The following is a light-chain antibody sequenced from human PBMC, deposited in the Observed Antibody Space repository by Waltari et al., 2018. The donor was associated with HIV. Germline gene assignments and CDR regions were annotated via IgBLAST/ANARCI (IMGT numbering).Light chain of an antibody. Sequence: AIQMTQSPPSLSASVGDRVTIPCRASQDIGNDLGWYQQKPGKAPKLLIFSASRLQSGIPSRFSGNGSGTDFTLTINSLRPEDFATYWCLQDFNYPRTFGQGTQVEMK. CDR1: QDIGND. CDR2: SAS. J-gene: IGKJ1*01. CDR3: LQDFNYPRT. V-gene: IGKV1-6*01.